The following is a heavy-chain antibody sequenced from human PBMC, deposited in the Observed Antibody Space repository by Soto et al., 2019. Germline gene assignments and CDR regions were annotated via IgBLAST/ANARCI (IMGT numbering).Heavy chain of an antibody. D-gene: IGHD3-22*01. J-gene: IGHJ6*02. CDR3: AKPYYYDRSGQDYYYYGMDV. Sequence: EVQLLESGGGLVQPGGSLRLSCAASGFTFSSYAMSWVRQAPGKGLEWVSAISGSGGNTYYADSVKGRFTISRDNSKNTLYLQMNSLRAEDTAVYYCAKPYYYDRSGQDYYYYGMDVWGQGPPVTVSS. CDR2: ISGSGGNT. V-gene: IGHV3-23*01. CDR1: GFTFSSYA.